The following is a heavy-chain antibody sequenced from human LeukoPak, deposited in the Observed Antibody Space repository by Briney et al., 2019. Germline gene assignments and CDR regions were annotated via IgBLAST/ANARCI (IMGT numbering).Heavy chain of an antibody. J-gene: IGHJ4*02. V-gene: IGHV3-23*01. CDR3: AKAPPAYYYDSSGYSEVDY. Sequence: GGSLRLSCAASGFTFSSYAMSWVRQAPGKGLEWVSAISGSGGSTYYADSVKGRFTISRDNSKNTLYLQMNSLRAGDTAVYYCAKAPPAYYYDSSGYSEVDYWGQGTLVTVSS. CDR1: GFTFSSYA. CDR2: ISGSGGST. D-gene: IGHD3-22*01.